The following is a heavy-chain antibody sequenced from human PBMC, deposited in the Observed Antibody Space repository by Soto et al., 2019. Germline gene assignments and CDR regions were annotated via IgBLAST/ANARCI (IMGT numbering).Heavy chain of an antibody. D-gene: IGHD3-10*01. CDR2: IYYSGST. V-gene: IGHV4-59*01. J-gene: IGHJ4*02. CDR3: ARTYGRNFDY. Sequence: SETLSLTSTVSGGSISSYYWSWIRQPPGKGLEWIGYIYYSGSTNYNPSLKSRVTISVDTSKNQFSLKLSSVTAADTALYYCARTYGRNFDYWGQGTLVTVSS. CDR1: GGSISSYY.